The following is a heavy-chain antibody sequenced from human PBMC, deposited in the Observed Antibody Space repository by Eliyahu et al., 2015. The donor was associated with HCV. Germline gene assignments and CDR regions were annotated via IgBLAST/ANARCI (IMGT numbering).Heavy chain of an antibody. D-gene: IGHD2-15*01. J-gene: IGHJ6*02. CDR2: INPNSGGT. CDR3: ARDRGGATIPGYYYYGMDV. Sequence: QVQLVQSGAEVKKPGASVKVSCKASGYTFTGYYMHWVRQAPGQGLEWXGWINPNSGGTNXAQKFQGRVTMTRDTSISTAYMELSRLRSDDTAVYYCARDRGGATIPGYYYYGMDVWGQGTTVTVSS. CDR1: GYTFTGYY. V-gene: IGHV1-2*02.